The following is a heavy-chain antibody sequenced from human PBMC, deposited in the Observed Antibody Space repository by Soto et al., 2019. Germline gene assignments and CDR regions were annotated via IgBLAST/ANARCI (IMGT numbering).Heavy chain of an antibody. CDR2: INHSGST. D-gene: IGHD5-12*01. Sequence: QVQLQQWGAGLLKPSETLSLTCAVYGGSFSGYYWSWIRQPPGKGLEWIGEINHSGSTNYNPSLTSRVTISVDTCKNQFSLKMSSVAAADTAVYYCARGGSMGVATIIFAFDIWGQGTMVTVSS. CDR1: GGSFSGYY. J-gene: IGHJ3*02. V-gene: IGHV4-34*01. CDR3: ARGGSMGVATIIFAFDI.